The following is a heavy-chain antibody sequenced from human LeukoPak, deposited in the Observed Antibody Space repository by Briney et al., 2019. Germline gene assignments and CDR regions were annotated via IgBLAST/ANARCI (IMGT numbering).Heavy chain of an antibody. J-gene: IGHJ4*02. V-gene: IGHV3-7*01. CDR3: ARDRYSSY. Sequence: PSETLSLTCTVSGGSIRSTTYYWGWIRQPPGKGLEWVANINQDGSEKYYVGSVKGRFTISRDNAKNSLYLQMNSLRAEDSALYYCARDRYSSYWGLGTLVTVSS. CDR1: GGSIRSTTYY. CDR2: INQDGSEK. D-gene: IGHD3-16*02.